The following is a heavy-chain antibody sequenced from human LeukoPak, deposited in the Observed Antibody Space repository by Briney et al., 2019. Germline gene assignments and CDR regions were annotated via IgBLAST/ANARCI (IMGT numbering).Heavy chain of an antibody. J-gene: IGHJ4*02. V-gene: IGHV3-33*01. D-gene: IGHD4-17*01. CDR1: GFTFSSYG. CDR2: IWYDGSNK. Sequence: GGSLRLSCAASGFTFSSYGMHWVRQAPGKGLEWVAVIWYDGSNKYYADSVKGRFTISRDNSKNTLYLQMNSLRAEDTAVYYCAREDGDYVGFDYWAREPWSPSPQ. CDR3: AREDGDYVGFDY.